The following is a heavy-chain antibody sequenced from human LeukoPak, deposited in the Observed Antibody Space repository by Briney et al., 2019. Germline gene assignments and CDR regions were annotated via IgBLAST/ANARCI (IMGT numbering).Heavy chain of an antibody. V-gene: IGHV3-23*01. CDR3: AKVMSPKWLVPGDAFDI. D-gene: IGHD6-19*01. Sequence: GGSLRLSCAASGLTFNSYAMSWVRQAPGKGLEWVSAISGSGGSTYYADSVKGRFTISRDNSKNTLYLQMNSLRAEDTAVYYCAKVMSPKWLVPGDAFDIWGQGTMVTVSS. CDR1: GLTFNSYA. J-gene: IGHJ3*02. CDR2: ISGSGGST.